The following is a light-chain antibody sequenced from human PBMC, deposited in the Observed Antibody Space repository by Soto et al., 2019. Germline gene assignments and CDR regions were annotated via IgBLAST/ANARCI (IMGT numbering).Light chain of an antibody. Sequence: QSALTQPASVSGSPGQSITISCTGTSSDVGGYNYVSWYQQHPGKAPKLMIYEVTKRPSGVPDRFSGSKSGNTASLTVSGLQAEDEADYYCTSFAGSNNFGVFGGGTKVTVL. CDR3: TSFAGSNNFGV. CDR1: SSDVGGYNY. V-gene: IGLV2-8*01. CDR2: EVT. J-gene: IGLJ2*01.